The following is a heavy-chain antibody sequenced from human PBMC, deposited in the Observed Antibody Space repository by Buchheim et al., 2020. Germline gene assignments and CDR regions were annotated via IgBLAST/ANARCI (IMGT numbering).Heavy chain of an antibody. CDR2: IGTAGDT. D-gene: IGHD2-2*01. V-gene: IGHV3-13*04. CDR3: AREINNCSSTSCYNWFDP. J-gene: IGHJ5*02. CDR1: GFTFSSYD. Sequence: EVQLVESGGGLVQPGGSLRLSCAASGFTFSSYDMHWVRQATGKGLEWVSAIGTAGDTYYPGSVKGRFTISRENAKNSLYLQMNSLRAGDTAVYCCAREINNCSSTSCYNWFDPWGQGTL.